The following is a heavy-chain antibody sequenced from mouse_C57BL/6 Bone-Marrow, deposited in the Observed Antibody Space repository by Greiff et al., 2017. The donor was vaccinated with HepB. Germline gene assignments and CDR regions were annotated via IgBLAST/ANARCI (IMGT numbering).Heavy chain of an antibody. CDR2: ISSGGSYT. Sequence: EVQLVESGGDLVKPGGSLKLSCAASGFTFSSYGMSWVRQTPDKRLEWVATISSGGSYTYYPDSVKGRFTISRDNAKNTLYLQMSSLKSEDTAMYYCARQTPWFAYWGQGTTLTVSS. CDR1: GFTFSSYG. CDR3: ARQTPWFAY. D-gene: IGHD2-2*01. V-gene: IGHV5-6*01. J-gene: IGHJ2*01.